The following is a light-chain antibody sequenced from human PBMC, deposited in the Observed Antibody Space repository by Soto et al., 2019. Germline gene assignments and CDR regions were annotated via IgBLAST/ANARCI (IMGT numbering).Light chain of an antibody. CDR3: AAWDDSLSGLYV. J-gene: IGLJ1*01. V-gene: IGLV1-47*01. CDR2: RNN. Sequence: QSVPTQPPSASGTPGQRVTISCSGSSSNIGSNFVYWYQQLPGTAPKVLISRNNQRPSGVPDRFSGSKSGTSASLVISGLRSEDEADYYCAAWDDSLSGLYVFGTGTKLTVL. CDR1: SSNIGSNF.